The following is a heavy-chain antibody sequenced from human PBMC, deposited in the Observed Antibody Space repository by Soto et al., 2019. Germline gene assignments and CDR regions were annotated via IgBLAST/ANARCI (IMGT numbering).Heavy chain of an antibody. J-gene: IGHJ6*02. Sequence: PSETLSLTCAISGASVSSNSAAWNWIRQSPSRGLEWLGRTYYRSKWYNDYAVSVKSRITINPDTSKNQFSLQLNSVTPEETAVYYCARANYGDYYYDYGMDVWGQGTTVTVSS. CDR2: TYYRSKWYN. D-gene: IGHD4-17*01. CDR1: GASVSSNSAA. CDR3: ARANYGDYYYDYGMDV. V-gene: IGHV6-1*01.